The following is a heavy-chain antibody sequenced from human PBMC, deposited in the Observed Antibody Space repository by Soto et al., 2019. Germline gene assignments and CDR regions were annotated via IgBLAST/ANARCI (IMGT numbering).Heavy chain of an antibody. Sequence: PGVSLRLSCVASGFTFSISGMPWVCQAQGKGLEWVAVIWYDGSNKYYADSVKGRFTISRDNSKNTLYLQMNSLRAEDTAVYYCARDEAYLTGYPFDIWGQGTMVTVSS. V-gene: IGHV3-33*01. CDR1: GFTFSISG. D-gene: IGHD3-9*01. J-gene: IGHJ3*02. CDR2: IWYDGSNK. CDR3: ARDEAYLTGYPFDI.